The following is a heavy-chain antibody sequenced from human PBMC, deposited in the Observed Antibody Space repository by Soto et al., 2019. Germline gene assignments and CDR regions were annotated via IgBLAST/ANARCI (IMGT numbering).Heavy chain of an antibody. CDR2: IYWDDDD. J-gene: IGHJ4*02. D-gene: IGHD2-21*02. CDR1: GFSLTNIGVG. V-gene: IGHV2-5*02. Sequence: QITLKESGPTVVRPTQTLTLTCTFSGFSLTNIGVGVGWIRQPPGKAPEWLALIYWDDDDFYSPSLKSRLTITKDTYKDQVYLTMSNMDPVDTATYYCVHRRVAHCRGDCSLSDYWGQGTLVTVSS. CDR3: VHRRVAHCRGDCSLSDY.